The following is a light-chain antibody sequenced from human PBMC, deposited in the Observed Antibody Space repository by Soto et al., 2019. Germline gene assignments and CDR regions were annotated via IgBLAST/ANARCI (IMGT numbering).Light chain of an antibody. CDR1: SSNIGRNY. Sequence: QSVLTQPPSVSAAPGQKVTISCSGSSSNIGRNYVSWYQQFPGAAPKLLIYEHNKRPSGVPDRFSGSRSATSATLDITGRQGGDESYYYWTAWDNRGFFFGTGTKVTFL. CDR3: TAWDNRGFF. CDR2: EHN. J-gene: IGLJ1*01. V-gene: IGLV1-51*02.